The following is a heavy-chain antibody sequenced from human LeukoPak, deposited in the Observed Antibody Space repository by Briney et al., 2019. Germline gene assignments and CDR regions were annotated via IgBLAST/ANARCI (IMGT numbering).Heavy chain of an antibody. CDR3: AKEGCRGGSCYSDY. CDR1: GFTFSSYA. Sequence: GRSLRLSCAASGFTFSSYAMHWVRQAPGKGLEWVALISYHGDITYYADSVKGRFTLSRDNSKTTLFLQLNRLRSEDTAVYYCAKEGCRGGSCYSDYWGQGTLVTVSS. V-gene: IGHV3-30*07. D-gene: IGHD2-15*01. CDR2: ISYHGDIT. J-gene: IGHJ4*02.